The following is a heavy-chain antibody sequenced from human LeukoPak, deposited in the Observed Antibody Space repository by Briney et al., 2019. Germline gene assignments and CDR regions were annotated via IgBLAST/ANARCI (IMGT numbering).Heavy chain of an antibody. V-gene: IGHV3-72*01. Sequence: GGSLRLSCAASGFTFSDHYMDWVRQAPGKGLEWVGRTRNKANRYTTEYAASVKGRFTISRDDSKNSLYLQMNSLKTEDTAVYYCARVDHSGSYSFDYWGQGTLVTVSS. CDR3: ARVDHSGSYSFDY. J-gene: IGHJ4*02. D-gene: IGHD1-26*01. CDR2: TRNKANRYTT. CDR1: GFTFSDHY.